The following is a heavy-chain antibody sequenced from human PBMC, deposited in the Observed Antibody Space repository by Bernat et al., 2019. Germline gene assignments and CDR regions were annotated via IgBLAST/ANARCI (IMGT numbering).Heavy chain of an antibody. CDR2: ISSSSSYI. Sequence: EVQLVESGGGLVKPGGSLRLSCAASGFTFSSYSMNWVRQAPGKGLEWVSSISSSSSYIYYADSVKGRFTISRDNAKNSLYLQMNSLRAEDTAVYYCARGYTAMVTVVDYWGQGTLVTVSS. D-gene: IGHD5-18*01. J-gene: IGHJ4*02. V-gene: IGHV3-21*01. CDR3: ARGYTAMVTVVDY. CDR1: GFTFSSYS.